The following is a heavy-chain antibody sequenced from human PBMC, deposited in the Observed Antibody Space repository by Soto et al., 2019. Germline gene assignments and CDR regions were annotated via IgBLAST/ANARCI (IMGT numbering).Heavy chain of an antibody. V-gene: IGHV1-8*01. CDR1: GYTFTSYD. J-gene: IGHJ6*03. CDR3: ARPPCSGGSCYPDPGYYYMDV. CDR2: MNPNSGNT. Sequence: ASVKVSCKASGYTFTSYDINWVRQATGQGLEWMGWMNPNSGNTGYAQKFQGRVTMTRNTSISTAYMELSSLRSEDTAVYYCARPPCSGGSCYPDPGYYYMDVWGKGTTVTVSS. D-gene: IGHD2-15*01.